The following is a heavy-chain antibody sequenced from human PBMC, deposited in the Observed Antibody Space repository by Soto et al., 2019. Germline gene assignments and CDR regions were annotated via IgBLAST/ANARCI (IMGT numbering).Heavy chain of an antibody. CDR1: GYTFPSYG. V-gene: IGHV1-58*02. CDR2: IIAYNGNT. J-gene: IGHJ4*02. D-gene: IGHD3-9*01. Sequence: GASVKVSCKASGYTFPSYGMRWVRQAPGQWLEWIGWIIAYNGNTNYAQKFQERVTITRDMSTSTAYMELSSLRSEDTAVYYCAATYDILTGYYPTFDYWGQGTLVTVSS. CDR3: AATYDILTGYYPTFDY.